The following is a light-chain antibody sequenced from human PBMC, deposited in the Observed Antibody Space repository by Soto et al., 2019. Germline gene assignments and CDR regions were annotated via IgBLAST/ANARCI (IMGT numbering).Light chain of an antibody. J-gene: IGKJ4*01. CDR2: GAS. CDR1: QSVRSN. CDR3: QQYDNWPLT. V-gene: IGKV3-15*01. Sequence: EVVMTQSPATLSVSPGEGATLSCRASQSVRSNLAWYQKKPGQSHRLLIYGASTRATAVPARFSGSGSGTEFTLTISSLQPEEFAVYYCQQYDNWPLTFGGGTQVEMK.